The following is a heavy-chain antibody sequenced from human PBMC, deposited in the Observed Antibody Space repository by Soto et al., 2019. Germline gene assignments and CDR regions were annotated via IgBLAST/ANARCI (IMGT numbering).Heavy chain of an antibody. D-gene: IGHD2-15*01. CDR3: ARVVVVAATGYSENFDY. CDR1: GGSFSGYY. CDR2: INHSGST. Sequence: PSETLSLTCAVYGGSFSGYYWSWIRQPPGKGLEWIGEINHSGSTNYNPSLKSRVTISVDTSKNQFSLKLSSVTAADTAVYYCARVVVVAATGYSENFDYWGQGTLVTVSS. J-gene: IGHJ4*02. V-gene: IGHV4-34*01.